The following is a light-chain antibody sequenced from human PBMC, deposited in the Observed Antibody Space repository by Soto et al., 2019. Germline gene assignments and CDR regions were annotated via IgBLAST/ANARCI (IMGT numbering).Light chain of an antibody. CDR1: SSDVGGYNY. Sequence: QSVLTHPPSASGSPGQSVTISCTGTSSDVGGYNYVSWYQQHPGKAPKLMIYEVSKRPSGVPDRFSGSKSGNTASLTVSGLQAEDEADYYCSSYAGSNNLVFGGVTKLTVL. V-gene: IGLV2-8*01. CDR3: SSYAGSNNLV. CDR2: EVS. J-gene: IGLJ2*01.